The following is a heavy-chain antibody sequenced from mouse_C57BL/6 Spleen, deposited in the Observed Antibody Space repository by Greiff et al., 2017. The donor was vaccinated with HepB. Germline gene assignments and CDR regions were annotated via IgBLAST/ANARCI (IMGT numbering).Heavy chain of an antibody. CDR3: TRGRSGYVGFAY. V-gene: IGHV1-15*01. Sequence: QVQLQQSGAELVRPGASVTLSCKASGYTFTDYEMHWVKQTPVHGLEWIGAIDPETGGTAYNQKFKGKAILTADKSSSTAYMELRSLTSEDSAVYYGTRGRSGYVGFAYWGQGTLVTVSA. CDR2: IDPETGGT. J-gene: IGHJ3*01. D-gene: IGHD3-2*02. CDR1: GYTFTDYE.